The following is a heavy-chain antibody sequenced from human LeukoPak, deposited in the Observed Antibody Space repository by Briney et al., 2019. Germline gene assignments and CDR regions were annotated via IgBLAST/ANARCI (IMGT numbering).Heavy chain of an antibody. CDR2: IRSKAYGGTT. CDR1: EFTFGDYA. V-gene: IGHV3-49*03. CDR3: TVYCGGDCSINY. D-gene: IGHD2-21*02. Sequence: PGGSLRLSCTASEFTFGDYAMSWFRQAPGKGLEWVGFIRSKAYGGTTEYAASVKGRFTISRDDSKSIAYLQMNSLKTEDTAVYYCTVYCGGDCSINYWGQGTLVTVSS. J-gene: IGHJ4*02.